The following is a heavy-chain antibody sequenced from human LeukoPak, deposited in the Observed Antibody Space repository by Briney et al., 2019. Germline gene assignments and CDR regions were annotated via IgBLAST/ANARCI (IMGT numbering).Heavy chain of an antibody. CDR1: GFTVSSNY. J-gene: IGHJ4*02. CDR2: IYSGGST. D-gene: IGHD6-6*01. V-gene: IGHV3-53*01. Sequence: PGVSLRLSCAASGFTVSSNYMSWVRQAPGKGLEWVSVIYSGGSTYYADSVKGRFTISRDNSKNTLYLQMNSLRAEDTVVYYCARDLEYSSSSGGQGTLVTVSS. CDR3: ARDLEYSSSS.